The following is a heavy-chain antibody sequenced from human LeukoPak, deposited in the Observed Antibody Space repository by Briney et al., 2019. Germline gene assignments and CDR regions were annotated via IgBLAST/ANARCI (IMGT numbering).Heavy chain of an antibody. Sequence: GGSLRLSCAASGFTFSSYSMNWVHQAPGKGLEWVSSISSSSSYIYYADSVKGRFTISRDNAKNSPYLQMNSLRAEDTAVYYCARDLVQQLEVPYYGMDVWGQGTTVTVSS. V-gene: IGHV3-21*01. CDR2: ISSSSSYI. CDR1: GFTFSSYS. J-gene: IGHJ6*02. D-gene: IGHD6-6*01. CDR3: ARDLVQQLEVPYYGMDV.